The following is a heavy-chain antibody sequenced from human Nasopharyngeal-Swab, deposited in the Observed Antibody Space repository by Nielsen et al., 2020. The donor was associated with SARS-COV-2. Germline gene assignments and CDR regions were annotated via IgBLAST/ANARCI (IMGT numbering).Heavy chain of an antibody. V-gene: IGHV1-46*01. CDR1: GYTFTSYY. J-gene: IGHJ6*02. CDR2: INPSGGST. D-gene: IGHD6-25*01. Sequence: ASVKVSCKASGYTFTSYYMHWVRQAPGQGLEWMGIINPSGGSTSYAQKFQGRVTMTRDTSTSTVYMELSSLRSEDTAVYYCARGRGRGDDYNYYYGMDVWGQGTTVTVSS. CDR3: ARGRGRGDDYNYYYGMDV.